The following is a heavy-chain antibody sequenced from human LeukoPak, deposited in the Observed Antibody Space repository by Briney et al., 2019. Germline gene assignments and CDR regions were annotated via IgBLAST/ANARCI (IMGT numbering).Heavy chain of an antibody. Sequence: PSETLSLTCTVSDDSITMYYWTWIRQPAGKGLEWIGRIYTSGSTNYNPSLKSRVTISVDTSKNQFSLKLSSVTAADTAVYYCARGRDGYNYDHWGQGTLVTVSS. D-gene: IGHD5-24*01. CDR3: ARGRDGYNYDH. CDR2: IYTSGST. J-gene: IGHJ4*02. V-gene: IGHV4-4*07. CDR1: DDSITMYY.